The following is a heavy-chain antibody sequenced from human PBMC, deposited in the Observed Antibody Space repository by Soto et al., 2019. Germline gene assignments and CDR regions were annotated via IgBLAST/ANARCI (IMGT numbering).Heavy chain of an antibody. CDR1: GGAFNTFA. Sequence: QVQLVQSGPDVKKPGSSVRVSCKASGGAFNTFALSWVRQAPGQGLEWMGGIIPVFGSAYYAQKFQGKITITADKSTITDYMEFNSVRSDDSAVYYCGRDLGYVGGYPYFHCYCGLEGWGQGTSVTVS. CDR2: IIPVFGSA. V-gene: IGHV1-69*06. J-gene: IGHJ6*01. D-gene: IGHD6-25*01. CDR3: GRDLGYVGGYPYFHCYCGLEG.